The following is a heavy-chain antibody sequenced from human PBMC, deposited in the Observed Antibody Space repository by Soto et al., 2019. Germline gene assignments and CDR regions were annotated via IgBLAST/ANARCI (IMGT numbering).Heavy chain of an antibody. D-gene: IGHD6-6*01. CDR3: AKAHSSSSGRFDP. Sequence: QVQLVESGGGVVQPGRSLRLSCAASGFTFSSYGMHWVRQAPGKGLEWVAVISYDGSNKYYADSVKGRFTISRDNSKNTLYLQMNSLRAEDTAVYYCAKAHSSSSGRFDPWGQGTLVTVSS. CDR1: GFTFSSYG. V-gene: IGHV3-30*18. CDR2: ISYDGSNK. J-gene: IGHJ5*02.